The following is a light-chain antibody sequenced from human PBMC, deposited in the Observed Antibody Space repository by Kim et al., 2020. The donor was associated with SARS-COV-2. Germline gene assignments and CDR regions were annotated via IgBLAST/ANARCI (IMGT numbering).Light chain of an antibody. J-gene: IGKJ1*01. V-gene: IGKV1-5*01. Sequence: GDRITITCRASQTIETWLAWYQQKPGKAPKLLIYDTSTLEGGVPSRFSGSGSGTEFALTISSLQPDDFATYYCQQYKTSSWTFGQGTKVEI. CDR2: DTS. CDR3: QQYKTSSWT. CDR1: QTIETW.